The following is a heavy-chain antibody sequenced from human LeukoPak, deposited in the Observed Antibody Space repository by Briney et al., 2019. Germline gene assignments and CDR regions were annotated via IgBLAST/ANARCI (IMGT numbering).Heavy chain of an antibody. Sequence: GESLKISCKGSGYSFTYYWIGWVRQMPGKGLEWMGIIYPGDSDTRYSPSFQGQVTISADKSLTTAYLQWNSLKASDTAIYYCARAPEGYCSSTSCYDNWFDPWGQGTLVTASS. CDR2: IYPGDSDT. D-gene: IGHD2-2*01. J-gene: IGHJ5*02. V-gene: IGHV5-51*01. CDR1: GYSFTYYW. CDR3: ARAPEGYCSSTSCYDNWFDP.